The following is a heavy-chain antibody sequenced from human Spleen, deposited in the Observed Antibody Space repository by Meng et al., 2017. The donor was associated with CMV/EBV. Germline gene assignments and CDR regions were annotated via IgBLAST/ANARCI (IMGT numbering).Heavy chain of an antibody. CDR2: TYYRSKWYN. Sequence: VSSNSAAWNWIRQSPSRGLEWLGRTYYRSKWYNDYAVSVKSRITINPDTSKNQFSLQLNSVTPEDTAVYYCARDPYYYDSSGWHFDYWGQGTLVTSPQ. CDR3: ARDPYYYDSSGWHFDY. J-gene: IGHJ4*02. D-gene: IGHD3-22*01. V-gene: IGHV6-1*01. CDR1: VSSNSAA.